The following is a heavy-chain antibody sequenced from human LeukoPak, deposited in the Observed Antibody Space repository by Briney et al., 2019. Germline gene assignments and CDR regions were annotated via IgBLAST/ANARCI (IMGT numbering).Heavy chain of an antibody. Sequence: ASVKVSCKASGGTFSSYAISWVRQAPGQGLEWMGRIIPILGIANYAQKFQGRVTITADKSTSTAYMELSSLRSEDTAVYYCASYPSGSYTSDAFDIWGQGTMVTVSS. CDR3: ASYPSGSYTSDAFDI. CDR2: IIPILGIA. D-gene: IGHD1-26*01. CDR1: GGTFSSYA. V-gene: IGHV1-69*04. J-gene: IGHJ3*02.